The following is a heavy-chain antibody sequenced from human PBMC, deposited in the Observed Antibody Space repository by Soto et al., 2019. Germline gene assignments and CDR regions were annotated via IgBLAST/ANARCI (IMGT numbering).Heavy chain of an antibody. CDR2: ISYDGSNK. V-gene: IGHV3-30*18. Sequence: QVQLVESGGGVVQPWRSLRLSCAASGFPFSSYGMHWVRQATGKGLEWVAGISYDGSNKYYADSVKGRFTISRYNSKNTLYLQMNSLRAEDTDVYYCAKARCWGHSLFSYCGQGTLVTVSS. D-gene: IGHD3-16*01. CDR1: GFPFSSYG. J-gene: IGHJ4*02. CDR3: AKARCWGHSLFSY.